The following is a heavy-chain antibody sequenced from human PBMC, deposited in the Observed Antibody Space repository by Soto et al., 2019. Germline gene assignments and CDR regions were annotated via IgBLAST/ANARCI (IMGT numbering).Heavy chain of an antibody. CDR1: GGSISSGGYS. V-gene: IGHV4-30-2*01. Sequence: QLQLQESGSGLVKPSQTLSLTCAVSGGSISSGGYSWSWIRQPPGKGLEWIGYIYHSGSTYYNPSLKSRVTISVDRSKNQFSLKLSSVTAADTAVYYCARSKTHVQATYFDYWGQGTLVTVSS. CDR3: ARSKTHVQATYFDY. CDR2: IYHSGST. J-gene: IGHJ4*02.